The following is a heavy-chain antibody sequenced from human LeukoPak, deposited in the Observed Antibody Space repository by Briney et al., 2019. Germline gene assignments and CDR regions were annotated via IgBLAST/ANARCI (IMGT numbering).Heavy chain of an antibody. J-gene: IGHJ4*02. CDR1: GGSISSSSYY. Sequence: SETLSLTCIVPGGSISSSSYYWAWIRQFPGKGLEWIGTFSSGGSAYYNPSLTSRVSISKDTSDNQFSLRLYSVTAADTAVYYCARKQTGTMYDVWGQGTQVTVSS. CDR3: ARKQTGTMYDV. V-gene: IGHV4-39*07. CDR2: FSSGGSA. D-gene: IGHD1-7*01.